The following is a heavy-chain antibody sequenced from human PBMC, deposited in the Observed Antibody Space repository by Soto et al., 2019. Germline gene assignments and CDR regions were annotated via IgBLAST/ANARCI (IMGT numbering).Heavy chain of an antibody. V-gene: IGHV1-3*01. J-gene: IGHJ5*02. Sequence: WASVKVSCKASGYTFTSYAMHWVRQAPGQRLEWMGWINAGNGNTKYSQKFQGRVTITRDTSASTAYMELSSLRSEDTAVYYCAVGAYDFWSGYFFDPWGQGTLVTVSS. CDR1: GYTFTSYA. CDR3: AVGAYDFWSGYFFDP. D-gene: IGHD3-3*01. CDR2: INAGNGNT.